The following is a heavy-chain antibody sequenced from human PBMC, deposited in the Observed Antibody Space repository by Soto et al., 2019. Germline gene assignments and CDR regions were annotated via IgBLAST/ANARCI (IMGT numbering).Heavy chain of an antibody. CDR1: GFTFSSYT. J-gene: IGHJ3*02. CDR2: IVGSGDNT. V-gene: IGHV3-23*01. D-gene: IGHD3-10*01. Sequence: EVQLLESGGGLVRPGGSLRLSCAASGFTFSSYTMTWVRQAPGERLEWVSSIVGSGDNTYYADSVKGRFTISRDKSKPTLYLQMNSLRAEDTAVYYCAKYYYGSGSIRAFDIWGHGTMVTVSS. CDR3: AKYYYGSGSIRAFDI.